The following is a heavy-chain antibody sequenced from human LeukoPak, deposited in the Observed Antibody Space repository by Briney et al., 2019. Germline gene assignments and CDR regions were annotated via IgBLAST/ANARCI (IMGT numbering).Heavy chain of an antibody. CDR2: ISWNSGSI. CDR3: AKDTTGYCSSTSCYTFDY. Sequence: GGSLRLSCAASGFTFDDYAMHWVRQAPGKGLEWVSGISWNSGSIGYADSVKGRFTISRDNAKNSLYLQMNSLRAEDTALYYCAKDTTGYCSSTSCYTFDYWGQGTLVTVSS. J-gene: IGHJ4*02. V-gene: IGHV3-9*01. D-gene: IGHD2-2*02. CDR1: GFTFDDYA.